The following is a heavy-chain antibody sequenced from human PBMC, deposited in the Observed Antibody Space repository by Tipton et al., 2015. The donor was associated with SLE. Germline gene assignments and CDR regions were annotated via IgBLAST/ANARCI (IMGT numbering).Heavy chain of an antibody. CDR2: INHSGST. CDR3: ARDTNYFDSSGYYTGGDAFDI. J-gene: IGHJ3*02. CDR1: GGSFSGYY. D-gene: IGHD3-22*01. Sequence: TLSLTCAVYGGSFSGYYWSWIRQPPGKGLEWIGEINHSGSTNYNPSLKSRVTISVDTSKNQFSLKLSSVTAADTAVYYCARDTNYFDSSGYYTGGDAFDIWGQGTMVTVSS. V-gene: IGHV4-34*09.